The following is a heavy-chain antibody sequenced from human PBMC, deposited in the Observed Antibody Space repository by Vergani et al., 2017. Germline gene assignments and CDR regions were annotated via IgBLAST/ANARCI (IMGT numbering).Heavy chain of an antibody. CDR2: INHSGST. V-gene: IGHV4-34*01. Sequence: QVQLQQWGAGLLKPSETLSLTCAVYGGSFSGYYWSWIRQPPGKGLEWIGEINHSGSTNYNPSLKSRVTISVDTSKNQFSLKLSSVTAADTAVYYCARADYSNYGRYYYYMDVWGKGTTVTVSS. CDR3: ARADYSNYGRYYYYMDV. CDR1: GGSFSGYY. D-gene: IGHD4-11*01. J-gene: IGHJ6*03.